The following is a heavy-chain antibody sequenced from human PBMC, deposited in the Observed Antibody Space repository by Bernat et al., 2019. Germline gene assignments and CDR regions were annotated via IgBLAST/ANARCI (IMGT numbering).Heavy chain of an antibody. J-gene: IGHJ6*02. CDR2: IRYDGSNK. CDR3: TRTLLGWTVTGYYFYFGMDV. Sequence: QVQLVESGGGVVQPGGSLRLSCAASGFTFSSYGMHWVRQAPGKGLEWVAFIRYDGSNKYYADSVKGRLTISRDNSKNTLYLQMNSLRAEDTAVYYCTRTLLGWTVTGYYFYFGMDVWGQGTTVTVSS. V-gene: IGHV3-30*02. D-gene: IGHD4-17*01. CDR1: GFTFSSYG.